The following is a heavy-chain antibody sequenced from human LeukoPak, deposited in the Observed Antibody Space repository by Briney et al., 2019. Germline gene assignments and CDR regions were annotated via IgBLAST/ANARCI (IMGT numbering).Heavy chain of an antibody. CDR3: TKDVGSGSYYYFEP. Sequence: GGSLRLSCAASGFTFDDYAIHWVRQAPGKGLEWVSLISGDGGNTYYAKSMKGRFTISRDNSKNTLYLQMNSLRSEDTAFYYCTKDVGSGSYYYFEPWGQGTLVTVSS. V-gene: IGHV3-43*02. CDR2: ISGDGGNT. J-gene: IGHJ4*02. D-gene: IGHD1-26*01. CDR1: GFTFDDYA.